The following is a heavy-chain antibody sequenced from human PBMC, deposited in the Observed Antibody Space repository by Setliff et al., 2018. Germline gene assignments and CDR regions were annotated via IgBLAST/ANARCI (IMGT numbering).Heavy chain of an antibody. Sequence: LSLTCTVYGGSFSDYYWGWIRQSPGKRPEWIAEINQSGNTNYNPSLNSRVSVSVDTPTNQFSLKVFPVTAAGTAVYYCRFWSSYYKNDYWAQGTLVTVSS. D-gene: IGHD3-3*01. CDR3: RFWSSYYKNDY. CDR2: INQSGNT. CDR1: GGSFSDYY. J-gene: IGHJ4*02. V-gene: IGHV4-34*01.